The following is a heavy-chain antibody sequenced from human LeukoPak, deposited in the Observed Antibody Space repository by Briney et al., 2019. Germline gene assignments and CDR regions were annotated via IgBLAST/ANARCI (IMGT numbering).Heavy chain of an antibody. D-gene: IGHD6-13*01. Sequence: GGSPRLSCAPSGFTLSDYYMSWIRQAPGKGLEWSSYISSSGSTINYADSVKGRFTISRDNAKNSLYLQMNSLRAEDTAVYYCARAFYTSSWPYFQHWGQGTLVTVSS. CDR3: ARAFYTSSWPYFQH. CDR2: ISSSGSTI. CDR1: GFTLSDYY. J-gene: IGHJ1*01. V-gene: IGHV3-11*01.